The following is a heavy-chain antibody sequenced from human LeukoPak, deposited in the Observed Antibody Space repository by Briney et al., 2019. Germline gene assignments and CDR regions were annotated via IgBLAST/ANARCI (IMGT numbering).Heavy chain of an antibody. D-gene: IGHD3-22*01. J-gene: IGHJ5*02. Sequence: PGRSLRLSCAASGFTFSHYGIHWVRLAPGKGLEWVGVTSSDGSNKFYADSVKGRFTVSRDNSKNTLYLQMNSLRAEDTAVYYCARDNDPDYSSSPGWFDLWGQGTLVTVSS. CDR1: GFTFSHYG. V-gene: IGHV3-30*06. CDR2: TSSDGSNK. CDR3: ARDNDPDYSSSPGWFDL.